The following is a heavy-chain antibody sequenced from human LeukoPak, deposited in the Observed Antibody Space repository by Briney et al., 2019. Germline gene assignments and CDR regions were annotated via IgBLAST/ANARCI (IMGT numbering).Heavy chain of an antibody. CDR3: ARGPLKYSSSSTPASTLAYYFDY. Sequence: PGGSLRLSCAASGFTFSSYWMSWVRQAPGKGLEWVANIKQDGSEKYYVDSVKGRFTISRDNAKNSLYLQMNSLRAEDTAVYYCARGPLKYSSSSTPASTLAYYFDYWGQGTLVTVSS. CDR1: GFTFSSYW. CDR2: IKQDGSEK. V-gene: IGHV3-7*01. D-gene: IGHD6-6*01. J-gene: IGHJ4*02.